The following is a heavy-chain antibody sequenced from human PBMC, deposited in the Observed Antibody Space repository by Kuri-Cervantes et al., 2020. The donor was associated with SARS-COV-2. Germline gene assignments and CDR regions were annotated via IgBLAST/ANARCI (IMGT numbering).Heavy chain of an antibody. CDR3: ARGKWLSAYYYYYYGMDV. D-gene: IGHD3-22*01. J-gene: IGHJ6*02. V-gene: IGHV4-34*01. CDR1: GGSFSGYY. Sequence: GSLRLSCAVYGGSFSGYYWSWIRQPPGKGLEWIGEINHSGSTNYNPSLKSRVTISVDTFKNQFSLKLSSVTAADTAVYYCARGKWLSAYYYYYYGMDVWGQGTTVTVSS. CDR2: INHSGST.